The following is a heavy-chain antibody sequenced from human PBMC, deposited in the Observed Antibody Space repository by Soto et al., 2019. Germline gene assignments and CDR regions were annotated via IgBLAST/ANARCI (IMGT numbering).Heavy chain of an antibody. CDR3: ARGLRDCSSTSCYFIKYFDY. J-gene: IGHJ4*02. Sequence: PSETLSLTCTVSGGSISSGGDYWSWIRQHPGKGLEWIGYIYYSGSTYYNPSLKSRVTISVDTSKNQFSLKLSSVTAADTAVYYCARGLRDCSSTSCYFIKYFDYWGQGTLVTVSS. CDR1: GGSISSGGDY. V-gene: IGHV4-31*03. CDR2: IYYSGST. D-gene: IGHD2-2*01.